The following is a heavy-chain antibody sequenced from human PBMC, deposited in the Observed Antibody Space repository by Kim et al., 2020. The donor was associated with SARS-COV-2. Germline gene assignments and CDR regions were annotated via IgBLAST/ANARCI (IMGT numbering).Heavy chain of an antibody. V-gene: IGHV3-11*01. J-gene: IGHJ6*02. CDR3: ARGGYFDSPEARTRLYGMDV. CDR2: ISSSGGTI. CDR1: GFTFSDYY. Sequence: GGSLRLSCAASGFTFSDYYMSWIRQPPGKGLEWVSDISSSGGTIFYADSVKGRFTISRDNAKNSLYLQMNSLRAEDTAVYYCARGGYFDSPEARTRLYGMDVWGQGTTVTVSS. D-gene: IGHD3-9*01.